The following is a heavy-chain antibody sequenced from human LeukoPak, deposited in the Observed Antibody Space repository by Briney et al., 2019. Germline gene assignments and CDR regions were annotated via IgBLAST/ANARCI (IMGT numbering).Heavy chain of an antibody. CDR3: ARGDTTIYYFDY. CDR1: GGSFRGYY. Sequence: PSETLSLTCAVYGGSFRGYYWSWIRQPPGKGLEWIGEINHSGSTNYNPSLKSRVTISVDTSKNQFSLKLSSVTAADTAVYYCARGDTTIYYFDYWGQGTLVTVSS. D-gene: IGHD5-18*01. V-gene: IGHV4-34*01. J-gene: IGHJ4*02. CDR2: INHSGST.